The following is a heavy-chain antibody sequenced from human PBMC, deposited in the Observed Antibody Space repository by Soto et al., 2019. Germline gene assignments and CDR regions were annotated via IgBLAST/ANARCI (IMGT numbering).Heavy chain of an antibody. CDR2: IIPIFGTA. V-gene: IGHV1-69*01. Sequence: QVQLVQSGAEVRKPGSSVRVSCKASGGSFNRHTISWVRQAPGQGLEWMGGIIPIFGTANHAQKFQGRVTIIADESTSTVYMELSSLRSDETAIYSCASGWGYDSTDYYYAYWGQGTLVIVSS. J-gene: IGHJ4*02. D-gene: IGHD3-22*01. CDR3: ASGWGYDSTDYYYAY. CDR1: GGSFNRHT.